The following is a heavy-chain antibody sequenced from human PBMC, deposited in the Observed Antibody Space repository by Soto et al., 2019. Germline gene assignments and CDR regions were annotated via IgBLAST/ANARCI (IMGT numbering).Heavy chain of an antibody. CDR3: ARDKYYYDTGGPGY. D-gene: IGHD3-22*01. CDR1: GFTFSSYW. Sequence: RRLSCAASGFTFSSYWMHWVRQAPGKGLVWVSRINSDGSSTSYADSVKGRFTISRDNAKNTLYLQMNSLRAEDTAVYYCARDKYYYDTGGPGYWGQGTLVTVSS. CDR2: INSDGSST. V-gene: IGHV3-74*01. J-gene: IGHJ4*02.